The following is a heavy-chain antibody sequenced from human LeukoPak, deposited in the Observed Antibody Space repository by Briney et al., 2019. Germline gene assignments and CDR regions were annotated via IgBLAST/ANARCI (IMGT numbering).Heavy chain of an antibody. CDR2: IYYSGST. CDR3: ATSHSGYDYWFDP. D-gene: IGHD5-12*01. V-gene: IGHV4-59*01. CDR1: GGSISSYY. J-gene: IGHJ5*01. Sequence: SETLSLTCTVSGGSISSYYWTWIRQPPGKGLEWIGYIYYSGSTNYNPSLKSRVTISVDTSKNQFSLKLSSVTAADTAIYYCATSHSGYDYWFDPWGQGTQVTVSS.